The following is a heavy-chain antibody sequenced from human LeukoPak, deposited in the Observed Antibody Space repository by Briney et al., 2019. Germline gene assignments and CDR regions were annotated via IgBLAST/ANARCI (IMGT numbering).Heavy chain of an antibody. V-gene: IGHV3-7*01. Sequence: PGGSLRLSCAASGFTFSSYWMSWVRQAPGKGLEGVANIKQDGSEEYYVDSVKGRFTISRDNAKNSLYLQMNSLRAEDTAVYYCARVGAFRAFDIWGQGTMVTVSS. CDR1: GFTFSSYW. J-gene: IGHJ3*02. CDR3: ARVGAFRAFDI. D-gene: IGHD3-16*01. CDR2: IKQDGSEE.